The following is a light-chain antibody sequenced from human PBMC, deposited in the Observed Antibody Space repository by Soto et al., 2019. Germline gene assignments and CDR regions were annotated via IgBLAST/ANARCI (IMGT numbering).Light chain of an antibody. V-gene: IGKV3-15*01. J-gene: IGKJ4*01. CDR3: QQYNKWPLT. CDR2: GAS. Sequence: EIVMTQSPATLSVSPGEGATLSSRASQSVSSNLAWYQQKPGQPPSLLIYGASTRATGIPVRFSGSASGTEFTLTISSLQSEDFAVYYCQQYNKWPLTFGGGTKVEIK. CDR1: QSVSSN.